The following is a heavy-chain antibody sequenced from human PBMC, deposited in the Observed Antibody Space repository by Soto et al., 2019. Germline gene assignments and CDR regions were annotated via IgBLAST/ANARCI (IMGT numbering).Heavy chain of an antibody. CDR2: INSDGSST. V-gene: IGHV3-74*01. Sequence: EVQLVESGGGLVQPGGSLRLSCAASGFTFNPYWMHWVRPAPGKGLVWGSRINSDGSSTSYADSVKGRFTISRDNAKNTLHLQMNSLRVEDTAFYYCASDRILYWDVWGEGATVTVSS. D-gene: IGHD2-15*01. J-gene: IGHJ6*04. CDR1: GFTFNPYW. CDR3: ASDRILYWDV.